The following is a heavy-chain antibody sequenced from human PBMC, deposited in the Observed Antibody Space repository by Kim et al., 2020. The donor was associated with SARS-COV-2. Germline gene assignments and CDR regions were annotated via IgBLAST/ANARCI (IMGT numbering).Heavy chain of an antibody. J-gene: IGHJ6*03. Sequence: SETLSLTCAVYGGSFSGYYWSWIRQPPGKGLEWIGEINHSGSTNYNPSLKSRVTISVDTSKNQFSLKLSSVTAADTAVYYCARGRGDIVVVPAAYYYYMDVWGKGTTVTVSS. CDR3: ARGRGDIVVVPAAYYYYMDV. V-gene: IGHV4-34*01. CDR1: GGSFSGYY. CDR2: INHSGST. D-gene: IGHD2-2*01.